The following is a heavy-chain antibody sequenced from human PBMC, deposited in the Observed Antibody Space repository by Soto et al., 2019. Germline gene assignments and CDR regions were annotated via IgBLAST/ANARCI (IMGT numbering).Heavy chain of an antibody. CDR3: AREGCSGGSCYPKLIYGMDV. CDR2: IYYSGST. J-gene: IGHJ6*02. CDR1: GGSISSGGYY. D-gene: IGHD2-15*01. Sequence: SETLSLTCTVSGGSISSGGYYWSWIRQHPGKGLEWIGYIYYSGSTYYNPSLKSRVTISVDTSKNQFSLKLSSVTAADTAVYYCAREGCSGGSCYPKLIYGMDVWGQGTTVTVSS. V-gene: IGHV4-31*03.